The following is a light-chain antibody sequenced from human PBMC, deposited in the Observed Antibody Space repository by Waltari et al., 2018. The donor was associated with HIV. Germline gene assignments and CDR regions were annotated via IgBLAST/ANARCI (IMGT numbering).Light chain of an antibody. CDR2: DAS. Sequence: EIVLTQSPGTLSLSPGDRATLSCRASQSVGNFIAWYQHKPGQAPRLLIHDASIRATGIQDRFSGSGSGTDFTLTISSLQAEDVAVYYCQQYYSTPLTFGGGTKVEIK. CDR3: QQYYSTPLT. V-gene: IGKV3-11*01. CDR1: QSVGNF. J-gene: IGKJ4*01.